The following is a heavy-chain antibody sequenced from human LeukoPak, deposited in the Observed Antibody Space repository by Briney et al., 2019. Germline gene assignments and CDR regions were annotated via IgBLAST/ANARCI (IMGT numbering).Heavy chain of an antibody. CDR1: GFTVSSNY. V-gene: IGHV3-66*01. CDR3: ARGDILTGSWAFDI. J-gene: IGHJ3*02. Sequence: PGGSLRLSCAASGFTVSSNYMSWVRQAPGKGLEWVSVIYSGGSTYYADSVEGRFTISRDNSKNTLYLQMNSLGAEDTAVYYCARGDILTGSWAFDIWGQGTMVTVSS. D-gene: IGHD3-9*01. CDR2: IYSGGST.